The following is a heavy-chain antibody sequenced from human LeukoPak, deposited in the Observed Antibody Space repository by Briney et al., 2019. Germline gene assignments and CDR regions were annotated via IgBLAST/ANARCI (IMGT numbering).Heavy chain of an antibody. CDR3: ARTYDHTGSHYYYYMDV. V-gene: IGHV3-48*01. CDR2: ISSGSDTI. CDR1: GFTFNSYT. D-gene: IGHD3-22*01. Sequence: GGSLRLSCAASGFTFNSYTMNWVRQAPGQGLEWVSFISSGSDTIYYADSVKGRFTISRDNAKNSLSLQMNSLSAEDTAVYFCARTYDHTGSHYYYYMDVWGKGTTVTVSS. J-gene: IGHJ6*03.